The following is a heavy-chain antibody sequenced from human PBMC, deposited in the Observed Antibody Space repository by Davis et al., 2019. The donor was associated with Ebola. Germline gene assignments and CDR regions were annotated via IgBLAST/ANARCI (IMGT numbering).Heavy chain of an antibody. Sequence: SVKVSCKASGGTFSSYAISWVRQAPGQGLEWMGGIIPIFGTANYAQKFQGRVTITADESTSTAYMELSSLRSEDTAVYYCARDPRLRFLEWLSQKNYYGMDVWGQGTTVTVSS. V-gene: IGHV1-69*13. CDR1: GGTFSSYA. CDR2: IIPIFGTA. J-gene: IGHJ6*02. CDR3: ARDPRLRFLEWLSQKNYYGMDV. D-gene: IGHD3-3*01.